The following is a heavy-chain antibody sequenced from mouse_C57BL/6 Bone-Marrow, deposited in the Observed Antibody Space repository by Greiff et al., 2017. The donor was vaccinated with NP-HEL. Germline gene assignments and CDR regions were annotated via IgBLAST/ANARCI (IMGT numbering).Heavy chain of an antibody. D-gene: IGHD1-1*01. CDR2: IWWDDDK. V-gene: IGHV8-8*01. Sequence: QVTLKVSGPGILQPSQTLSLTCSFSGFSLSTFGMGVGWIRQPSGKGLEWLAHIWWDDDKYYNPALKRRLTLSKDTSKNQVFLKFANVDTADTATYYCARIWNYYGSSYDFAYWGQGTLVTVSA. J-gene: IGHJ3*01. CDR3: ARIWNYYGSSYDFAY. CDR1: GFSLSTFGMG.